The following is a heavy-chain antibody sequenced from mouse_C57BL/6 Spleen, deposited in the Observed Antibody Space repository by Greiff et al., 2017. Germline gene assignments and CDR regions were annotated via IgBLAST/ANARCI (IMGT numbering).Heavy chain of an antibody. CDR3: AREEDYYGSSYSYAMDY. Sequence: QVQLQQSGAELARPGASVKLSCKASGYTFTSYGISWVKQRTGQGLEWIGEIYPRSGNTYYNEKFKGKATLTADKSSSTAYIELRSLTSEDAAVYFCAREEDYYGSSYSYAMDYWGQGTSVTVSS. D-gene: IGHD1-1*01. J-gene: IGHJ4*01. CDR2: IYPRSGNT. V-gene: IGHV1-81*01. CDR1: GYTFTSYG.